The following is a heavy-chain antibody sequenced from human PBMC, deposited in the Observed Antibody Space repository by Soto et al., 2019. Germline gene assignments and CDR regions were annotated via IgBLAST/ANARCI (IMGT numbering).Heavy chain of an antibody. CDR1: GGSFSGYY. CDR2: INHSGST. CDR3: ARGPYCSSTSCYQGYYYYYMDV. D-gene: IGHD2-2*01. V-gene: IGHV4-34*01. Sequence: SETLSLTCAVYGGSFSGYYWSWIRQPPGKGLEWIGEINHSGSTNYNPSLKSRVTISVDTSKNQFSLKLSSVTAADTAVYYCARGPYCSSTSCYQGYYYYYMDVWGKGTTVTVSS. J-gene: IGHJ6*03.